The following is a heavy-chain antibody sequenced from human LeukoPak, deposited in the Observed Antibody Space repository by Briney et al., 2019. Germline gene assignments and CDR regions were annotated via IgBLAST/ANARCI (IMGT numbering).Heavy chain of an antibody. CDR2: IRSDGTNK. V-gene: IGHV3-30*02. D-gene: IGHD1-26*01. CDR3: AKAANEWELLAGYFDY. Sequence: PGGSLRLSCAASGFSFSRYGMQWVRQAPGKGLEWVAFIRSDGTNKNYGDSVKGRLTISRDNSKNTLYLQMNSLRAEDTAVYYCAKAANEWELLAGYFDYWGQGTLVTVSS. CDR1: GFSFSRYG. J-gene: IGHJ4*02.